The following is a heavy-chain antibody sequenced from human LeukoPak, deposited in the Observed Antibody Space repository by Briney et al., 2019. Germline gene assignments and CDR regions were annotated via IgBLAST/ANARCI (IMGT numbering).Heavy chain of an antibody. CDR1: GYTFTSCD. CDR3: ARRRSTGYPYYFEY. D-gene: IGHD5-12*01. J-gene: IGHJ4*02. Sequence: ASVKVSCKASGYTFTSCDINWVRQATGQGLEWIGWMNPNSGSTGYAQKFQGRVTITRNTSISTAYMELSGLRSEDTAVYYCARRRSTGYPYYFEYWGQRTLVTVSS. V-gene: IGHV1-8*03. CDR2: MNPNSGST.